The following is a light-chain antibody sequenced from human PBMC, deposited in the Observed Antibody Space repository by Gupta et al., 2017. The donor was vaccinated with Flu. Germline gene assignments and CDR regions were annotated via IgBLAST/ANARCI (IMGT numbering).Light chain of an antibody. Sequence: PTTLSVFPWVRATRVRMASQSVSSNFGWSQHLRCQSPRLPLYGTSTSATGLPARFSGSGSGTEFTLTISSLQSEDFAVYYCLQDNDWPQTFGQGTKVEIK. CDR3: LQDNDWPQT. CDR1: QSVSSN. J-gene: IGKJ1*01. CDR2: GTS. V-gene: IGKV3-15*01.